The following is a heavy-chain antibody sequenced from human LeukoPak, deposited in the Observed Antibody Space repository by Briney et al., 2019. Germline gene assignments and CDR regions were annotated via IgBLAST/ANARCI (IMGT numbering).Heavy chain of an antibody. Sequence: SETLSLTCTVSGGSISSSYWSWIRQPPGKGLEWIGHIYYSGSTNYNPSVKSRVTISLDTSKNQFSLKLTSVTAADTAVYYCARGFYDILTGYYRDDAFDIWGQGTMVTVSS. CDR3: ARGFYDILTGYYRDDAFDI. V-gene: IGHV4-59*01. CDR1: GGSISSSY. J-gene: IGHJ3*02. D-gene: IGHD3-9*01. CDR2: IYYSGST.